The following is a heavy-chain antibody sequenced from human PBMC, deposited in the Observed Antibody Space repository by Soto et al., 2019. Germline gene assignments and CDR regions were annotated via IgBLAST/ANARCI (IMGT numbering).Heavy chain of an antibody. CDR2: IRSKTHGGTT. D-gene: IGHD6-19*01. CDR1: GFTFGDYG. V-gene: IGHV3-49*04. J-gene: IGHJ6*02. CDR3: ARSPGFSSGWGRGPYYYHSMDV. Sequence: EVQLVESGGGLVQPGRSLRLSCTGSGFTFGDYGMTWVRQAPGKGLEWVGFIRSKTHGGTTEYAASVKGRLTIARDDSKNIAYLQMNRLKTEDTAVYYCARSPGFSSGWGRGPYYYHSMDVWGPGTTVTVSS.